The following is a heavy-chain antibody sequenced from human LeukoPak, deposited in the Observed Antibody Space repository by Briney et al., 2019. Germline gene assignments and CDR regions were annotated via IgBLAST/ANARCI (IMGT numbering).Heavy chain of an antibody. CDR3: ARVYSSSWYSGYLYMDL. Sequence: GGSLRLSCAASGFTLSSYNMKWVRQALGKGLEWVSSISYRSSDIKYADSVKGRFTISRDNTKKSLYLQMSGLRAEDTAVYYCARVYSSSWYSGYLYMDLWGKGTTVTVSS. CDR1: GFTLSSYN. D-gene: IGHD6-13*01. CDR2: ISYRSSDI. V-gene: IGHV3-21*01. J-gene: IGHJ6*03.